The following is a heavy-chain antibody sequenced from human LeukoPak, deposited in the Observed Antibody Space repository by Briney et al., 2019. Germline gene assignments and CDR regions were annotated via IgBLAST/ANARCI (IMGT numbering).Heavy chain of an antibody. V-gene: IGHV3-7*01. J-gene: IGHJ4*02. CDR1: GFTFSSYW. Sequence: GGSLGLSCAASGFTFSSYWMSWVRQAPGKGLEWVANIKQDGSEKYYVDSVKGRFTISRDNAKNSLYLQMNSLRAEDTAVYYCARDLPVAAADFWGQGTLVTVSS. CDR2: IKQDGSEK. CDR3: ARDLPVAAADF. D-gene: IGHD6-13*01.